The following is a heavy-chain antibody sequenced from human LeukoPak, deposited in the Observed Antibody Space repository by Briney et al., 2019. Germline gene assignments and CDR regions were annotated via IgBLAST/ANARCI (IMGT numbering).Heavy chain of an antibody. CDR2: ISAYNGNT. Sequence: ASVKVSCKASGYTFTSYGISWVRQAPGQGLEWMGWISAYNGNTNYAQKLQGRVTMTTDTSTSTAYMELRSLRSDDTAVYYCARDRPSEDYYDSSGPKVWGQGTLVTVSS. CDR3: ARDRPSEDYYDSSGPKV. J-gene: IGHJ4*02. V-gene: IGHV1-18*01. D-gene: IGHD3-22*01. CDR1: GYTFTSYG.